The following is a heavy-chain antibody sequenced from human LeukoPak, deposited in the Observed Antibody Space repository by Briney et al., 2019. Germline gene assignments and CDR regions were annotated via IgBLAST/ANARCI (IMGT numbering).Heavy chain of an antibody. D-gene: IGHD3-10*01. CDR1: GGSFSGYY. J-gene: IGHJ6*03. V-gene: IGHV4-34*01. CDR3: ARAPHYYGSGSYRFDYYYYMDV. Sequence: SETLSLTCAVYGGSFSGYYWSWIRQPPGKGLEWIGEINHSGSTNYNPSLKSRVTISVDTSKNQFSLKLSSVTAADTAVYYCARAPHYYGSGSYRFDYYYYMDVWGKGTTVTISS. CDR2: INHSGST.